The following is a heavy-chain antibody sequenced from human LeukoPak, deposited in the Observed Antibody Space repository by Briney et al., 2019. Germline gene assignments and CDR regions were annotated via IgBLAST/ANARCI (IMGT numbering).Heavy chain of an antibody. Sequence: SETLSLTCTVSGGSISSYYWSWIRQPPGKGLEWIGYIYYSGSTNYNPSLKSRVTISVDTSKNQFSLKLSSVTAADTAVYYCARDRPSYYDSSGYYYRWDAFDIWGQGTMVTVSS. CDR2: IYYSGST. J-gene: IGHJ3*02. V-gene: IGHV4-59*01. CDR3: ARDRPSYYDSSGYYYRWDAFDI. CDR1: GGSISSYY. D-gene: IGHD3-22*01.